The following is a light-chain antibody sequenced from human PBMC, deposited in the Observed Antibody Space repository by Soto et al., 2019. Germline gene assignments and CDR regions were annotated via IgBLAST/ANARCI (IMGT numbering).Light chain of an antibody. CDR2: SNN. CDR1: SSTIGSNT. J-gene: IGLJ1*01. Sequence: QSALTQPPSASGTPGQRVTISCSGRSSTIGSNTVNWYQQLPGTAPKLLIYSNNQRPSGVPDRFSGSKSGTSASLAISGLQSEDEADYYCAAWDDSLNGYAFGTGTKVTVL. CDR3: AAWDDSLNGYA. V-gene: IGLV1-44*01.